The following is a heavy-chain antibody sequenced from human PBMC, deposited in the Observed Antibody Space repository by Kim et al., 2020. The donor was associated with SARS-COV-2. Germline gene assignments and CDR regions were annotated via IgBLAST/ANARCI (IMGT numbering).Heavy chain of an antibody. CDR2: IKSKTDGGTT. J-gene: IGHJ4*02. CDR3: TTESVKELRYFDWLLLPFDY. D-gene: IGHD3-9*01. Sequence: GGSLRLSCAASGFTFSNAWMSWVRQAPGKGLEWVGRIKSKTDGGTTDYAAPVKGRFTISRDDSKNTLYLQMNSLKTEDTAVYYCTTESVKELRYFDWLLLPFDYWGRGTLFTVSS. V-gene: IGHV3-15*01. CDR1: GFTFSNAW.